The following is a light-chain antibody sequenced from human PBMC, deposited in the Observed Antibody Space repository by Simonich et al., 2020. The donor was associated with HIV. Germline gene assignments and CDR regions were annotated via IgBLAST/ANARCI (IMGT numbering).Light chain of an antibody. Sequence: EIVMTQSPATLSVSPGERATLSCRASQSVSSNLAWYQQKPGQAPRLLIYDASNRATDIPARFSGSGSGTDFTLTISSLEPEDFAIYYCQQRSNLITFGQGTRLEIK. CDR3: QQRSNLIT. V-gene: IGKV3-11*01. CDR1: QSVSSN. J-gene: IGKJ5*01. CDR2: DAS.